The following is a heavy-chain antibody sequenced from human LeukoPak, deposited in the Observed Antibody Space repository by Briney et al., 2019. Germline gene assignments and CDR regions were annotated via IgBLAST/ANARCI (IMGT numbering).Heavy chain of an antibody. V-gene: IGHV5-51*01. CDR1: GYSFTSYW. CDR2: IYPGDSDT. CDR3: ALTGYSSGWPPGFDP. D-gene: IGHD6-19*01. J-gene: IGHJ5*02. Sequence: GESLKISCKGSGYSFTSYWIGWVRQMSGKGLEWMGIIYPGDSDTRYSPSFQGRVTISADKSISTAYLQWSSLKASDTAMYYCALTGYSSGWPPGFDPWGQGTLVTVSS.